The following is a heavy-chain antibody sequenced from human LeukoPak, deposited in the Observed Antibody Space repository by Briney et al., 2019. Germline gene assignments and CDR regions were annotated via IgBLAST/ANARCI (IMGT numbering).Heavy chain of an antibody. CDR3: ARLPDGSGSYNWFDP. D-gene: IGHD3-10*01. J-gene: IGHJ5*02. CDR2: IIPILGIA. V-gene: IGHV1-69*04. Sequence: ASVKVSCKASGYTFTSYGISWVRQAPGQGLEWMGRIIPILGIANYAQKFQGRVTITADKSTSTAYMELSSLRSEDTAVYYCARLPDGSGSYNWFDPWGQGTLVTVSS. CDR1: GYTFTSYG.